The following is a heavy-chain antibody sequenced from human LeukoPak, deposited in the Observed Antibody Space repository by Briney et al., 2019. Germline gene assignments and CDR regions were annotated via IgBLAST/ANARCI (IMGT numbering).Heavy chain of an antibody. Sequence: PSETLSLTCTVSGGSIRSYYWSWIRQSPGKGLEWIGYIYYSGSTNYNPSLKSRVTISVDTSKNQFSLKLSSVTAADTAVYYCARDSLGDYYYYMDVWGKGTTVTVSS. CDR3: ARDSLGDYYYYMDV. CDR2: IYYSGST. D-gene: IGHD3-16*01. CDR1: GGSIRSYY. J-gene: IGHJ6*03. V-gene: IGHV4-59*01.